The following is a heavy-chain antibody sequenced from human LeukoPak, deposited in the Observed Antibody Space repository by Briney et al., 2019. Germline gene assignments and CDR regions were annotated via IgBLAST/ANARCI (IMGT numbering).Heavy chain of an antibody. D-gene: IGHD6-19*01. J-gene: IGHJ4*02. CDR3: ARVRSSSGDYFDY. V-gene: IGHV3-11*01. CDR1: GFTFSDYY. CDR2: ISSGSTI. Sequence: GGSLRLSCAASGFTFSDYYMSWIRQAPGKGLEWVSYISSGSTIYYADSVKGRFTISRDNAKNSLYLQMNSLRAEDTAVYYCARVRSSSGDYFDYWGQGTLVTVSS.